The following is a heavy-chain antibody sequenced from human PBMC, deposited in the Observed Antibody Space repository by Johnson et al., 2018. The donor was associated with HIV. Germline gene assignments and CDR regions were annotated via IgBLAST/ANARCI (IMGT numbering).Heavy chain of an antibody. CDR2: LSYDGGNK. CDR3: ATDVYGAREWRPAFDI. Sequence: QMQLVESGGGLIQPGGSLRLSCAASGFTFSSYAMHWVRQAPGRGLEWVAVLSYDGGNKYYAESVKGRFTVSRDNAKYTLYLKMNRLRAEDTALYSCATDVYGAREWRPAFDIWGQGTMVTVSS. J-gene: IGHJ3*02. CDR1: GFTFSSYA. D-gene: IGHD4-17*01. V-gene: IGHV3-30-3*01.